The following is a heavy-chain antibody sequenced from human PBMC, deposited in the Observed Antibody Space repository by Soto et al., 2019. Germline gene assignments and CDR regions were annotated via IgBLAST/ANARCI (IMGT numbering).Heavy chain of an antibody. CDR3: AAYSHKGY. D-gene: IGHD3-16*01. Sequence: EEQLVESGGDLVQPGGSLRLSCAASGFTVSNNYMSWVRQATGKGLEWVSILYSGGSTYYADSVKGRFTISRDSSKNTQYLQINSLRAEDTAMYYCAAYSHKGYWGQGTLVTVSS. J-gene: IGHJ4*02. CDR2: LYSGGST. CDR1: GFTVSNNY. V-gene: IGHV3-66*01.